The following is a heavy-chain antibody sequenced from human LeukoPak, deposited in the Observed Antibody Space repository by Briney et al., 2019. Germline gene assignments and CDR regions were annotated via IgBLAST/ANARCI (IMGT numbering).Heavy chain of an antibody. J-gene: IGHJ4*02. V-gene: IGHV3-30*04. D-gene: IGHD2-8*01. CDR1: GFTFSTYA. CDR2: ISDDGRHN. Sequence: GGSLRLSCAASGFTFSTYAMNWVRQAPGKGLEWVAVISDDGRHNYYADSVKGRFTISRDNSKSTLYLQMNSLRDDDSAAYFCARVYLERLTAGYFDHWGQGTQVTVSS. CDR3: ARVYLERLTAGYFDH.